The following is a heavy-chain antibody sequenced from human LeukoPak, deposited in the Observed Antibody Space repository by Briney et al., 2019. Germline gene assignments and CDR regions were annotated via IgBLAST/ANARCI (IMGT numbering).Heavy chain of an antibody. CDR1: GGSISSGGYY. CDR3: ARGLVVRRDSNWFDP. Sequence: SETLSLTCTVSGGSISSGGYYWSWIRQHLGKGLEWIGYIYYSGSTYYNPSLKSRVTISVDTSKNQFSLKLSSVTAADTAVYYCARGLVVRRDSNWFDPWGQGTLVTVSS. J-gene: IGHJ5*02. V-gene: IGHV4-31*03. CDR2: IYYSGST. D-gene: IGHD2-15*01.